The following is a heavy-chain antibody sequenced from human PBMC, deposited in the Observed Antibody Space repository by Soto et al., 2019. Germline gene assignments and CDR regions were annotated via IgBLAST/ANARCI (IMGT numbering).Heavy chain of an antibody. Sequence: QVQLQESGPGLVKPSETLSLTCTVSGGSISSYYWSWIRQPPGKGLEWIGYIYYSGSTNYNPSLKSRVTISVDTSKNQFSLKLSSVTAADTAVYYCARHFGAGTIWSGYYGFDYWGQGTLVTVSS. CDR2: IYYSGST. D-gene: IGHD3-3*01. J-gene: IGHJ4*02. CDR1: GGSISSYY. V-gene: IGHV4-59*08. CDR3: ARHFGAGTIWSGYYGFDY.